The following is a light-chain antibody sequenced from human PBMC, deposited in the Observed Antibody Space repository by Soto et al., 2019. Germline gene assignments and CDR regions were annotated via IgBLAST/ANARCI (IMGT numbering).Light chain of an antibody. CDR3: SSYAGSSNV. Sequence: QSVLTQPRSASGSPGQSVAISCTGTSSGVGGYNYVSWYQQHPGKAPKLMIYEVNKRPSGVPDRFSGSKSGNTASLTVSGLQAEDEADYYCSSYAGSSNVFGKGKKLTV. CDR2: EVN. V-gene: IGLV2-8*01. CDR1: SSGVGGYNY. J-gene: IGLJ1*01.